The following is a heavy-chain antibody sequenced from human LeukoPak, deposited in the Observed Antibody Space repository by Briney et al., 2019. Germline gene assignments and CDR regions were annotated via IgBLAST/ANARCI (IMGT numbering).Heavy chain of an antibody. V-gene: IGHV1-2*02. CDR2: INPNSGGT. CDR3: ARFEGYQLLGFDP. J-gene: IGHJ5*02. Sequence: ASVKVSCKASGYTFTGYYMHWVRQAPGQGLEWMGWINPNSGGTNYAQKFQGRVTMTRDTSISTAYMELSRLRSDDTAVYYCARFEGYQLLGFDPWGQGTLVTVSS. D-gene: IGHD2-2*01. CDR1: GYTFTGYY.